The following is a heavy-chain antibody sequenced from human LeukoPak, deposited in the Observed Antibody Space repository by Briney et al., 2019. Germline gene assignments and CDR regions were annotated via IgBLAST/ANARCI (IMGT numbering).Heavy chain of an antibody. CDR1: GFTFSSYA. J-gene: IGHJ5*02. CDR2: ISYDGSNK. CDR3: ARDRGRWLQIRGGWSDP. D-gene: IGHD5-24*01. Sequence: PGRSLRLSCAASGFTFSSYAMHWVRQAPGKGLEWVAVISYDGSNKYYADSVKGRFTISRDNSKNTLYLQMNSLRAEDTAVYYCARDRGRWLQIRGGWSDPWGQGTLVTVSS. V-gene: IGHV3-30*01.